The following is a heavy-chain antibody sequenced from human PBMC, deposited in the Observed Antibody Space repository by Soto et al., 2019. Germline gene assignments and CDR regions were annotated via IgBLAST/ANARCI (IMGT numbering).Heavy chain of an antibody. CDR2: ISGNGRTT. CDR3: AKTTTSSWYIFDY. V-gene: IGHV3-23*01. D-gene: IGHD6-13*01. Sequence: GGSLRLSCAASGFTFSSYAMSWVRQAPGKGLEWVSAISGNGRTTYYADSVKGRFTISRDSSKNTLYLQMHSLRAEYTALFYCAKTTTSSWYIFDYWGQGTLVTVSS. J-gene: IGHJ4*02. CDR1: GFTFSSYA.